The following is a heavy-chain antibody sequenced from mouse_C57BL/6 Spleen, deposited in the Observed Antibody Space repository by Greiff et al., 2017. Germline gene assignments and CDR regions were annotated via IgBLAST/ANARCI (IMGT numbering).Heavy chain of an antibody. CDR2: IDPSDSYT. V-gene: IGHV1-50*01. Sequence: QVQLQQPGAELVKPGASVKLSCKASGYTFTSYWMQWVKQRPGQGLEWIGEIDPSDSYTNYNQKFKGKATLTVDTSSSTVYMQLSSLTSEDSAVYYCARSYPGMDYWGQGTSVTVSS. J-gene: IGHJ4*01. CDR1: GYTFTSYW. CDR3: ARSYPGMDY. D-gene: IGHD2-10*01.